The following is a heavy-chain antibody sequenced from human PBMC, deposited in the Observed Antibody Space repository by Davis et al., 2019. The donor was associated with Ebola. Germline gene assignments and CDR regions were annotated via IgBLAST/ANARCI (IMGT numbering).Heavy chain of an antibody. CDR3: ARDSTGRGYFNY. J-gene: IGHJ4*02. CDR1: GITVSSNY. Sequence: GESLKISCAASGITVSSNYMSWVRQAPGQGLEWVSVFYSGGSTYYADSVKGRFTISRDNSKNTLYLQMNSLRAEETAVYYCARDSTGRGYFNYCGQGTLVTVSS. V-gene: IGHV3-53*01. CDR2: FYSGGST. D-gene: IGHD1-1*01.